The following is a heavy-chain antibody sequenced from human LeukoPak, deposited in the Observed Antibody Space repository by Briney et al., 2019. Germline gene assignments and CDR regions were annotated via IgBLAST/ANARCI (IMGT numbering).Heavy chain of an antibody. CDR2: ISAYNGNT. CDR3: AREPIYGDYESGGY. D-gene: IGHD4-17*01. Sequence: ASVEVSCKASGYTFTSYGISWVRQAPGQGLEWMGWISAYNGNTNYAQKLQGRVTMTTDTSTSTAYMELRSLRSDDTAVYYCAREPIYGDYESGGYWGQGTLVTVSS. V-gene: IGHV1-18*01. J-gene: IGHJ4*02. CDR1: GYTFTSYG.